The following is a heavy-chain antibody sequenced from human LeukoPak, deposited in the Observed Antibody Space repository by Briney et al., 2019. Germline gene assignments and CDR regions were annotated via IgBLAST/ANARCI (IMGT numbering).Heavy chain of an antibody. CDR1: GFTFSRYW. D-gene: IGHD3-22*01. CDR3: ATGNYYDSRGYYTFGH. Sequence: QPGGSLRLSCAASGFTFSRYWMHWVRQAPGKGLVWVSRIYGDGSTTSYADSVKGGFTISRDNAKNTLYLQMNSLRAKDTAVYYCATGNYYDSRGYYTFGHWGQGTLVTVSS. CDR2: IYGDGSTT. J-gene: IGHJ1*01. V-gene: IGHV3-74*01.